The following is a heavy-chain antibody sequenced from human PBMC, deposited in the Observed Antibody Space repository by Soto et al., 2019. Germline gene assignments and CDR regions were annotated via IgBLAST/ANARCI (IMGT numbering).Heavy chain of an antibody. CDR3: AKVASPAESCSGVSCGRYYYMDV. J-gene: IGHJ6*03. CDR1: GFTFNSHS. CDR2: LSSSSDYI. D-gene: IGHD2-15*01. V-gene: IGHV3-21*01. Sequence: GGSLRLSCAASGFTFNSHSMNWVRQAPGKGLEWVSALSSSSDYIYYADSVKGRFAISRDNAKNSLYLQMNSLTAEDTAVYYCAKVASPAESCSGVSCGRYYYMDVWGKGTTVTVSS.